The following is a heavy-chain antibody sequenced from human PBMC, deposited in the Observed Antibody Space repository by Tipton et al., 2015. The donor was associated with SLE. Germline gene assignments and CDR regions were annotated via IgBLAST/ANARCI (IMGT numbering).Heavy chain of an antibody. V-gene: IGHV3-66*01. CDR3: ARASTVTLDY. J-gene: IGHJ4*02. Sequence: SLRLSCAASGFTVSTYYMSWVRQAPGKGLEWLSVIYSGGTTYYADSVKGRFTISRDNTKNSLYLQMNSLRAEDTAVYYCARASTVTLDYWGQGTLVTVSS. CDR1: GFTVSTYY. CDR2: IYSGGTT. D-gene: IGHD4-17*01.